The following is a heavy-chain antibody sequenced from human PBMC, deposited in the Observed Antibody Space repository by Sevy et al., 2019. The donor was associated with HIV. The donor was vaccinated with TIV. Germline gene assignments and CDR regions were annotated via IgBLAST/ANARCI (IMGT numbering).Heavy chain of an antibody. D-gene: IGHD3-3*01. J-gene: IGHJ6*02. CDR2: INSHGTIT. CDR1: GFTFSSHW. Sequence: GGSLRLSCAASGFTFSSHWMFWVRQAPGKGLMWVSHINSHGTITNYADSVKGRFAISRDNAKNTVYLRMDSLRAEDTAVYYCARGQLLQFLEWPSYSLDAWGQGTTVTVSS. CDR3: ARGQLLQFLEWPSYSLDA. V-gene: IGHV3-74*01.